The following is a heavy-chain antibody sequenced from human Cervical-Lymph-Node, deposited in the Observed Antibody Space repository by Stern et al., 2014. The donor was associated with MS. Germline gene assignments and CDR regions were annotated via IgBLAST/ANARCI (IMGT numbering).Heavy chain of an antibody. J-gene: IGHJ4*02. CDR3: AHRTAGPFDY. CDR2: IYWYDQK. V-gene: IGHV2-5*01. CDR1: GFSLSTSGLG. Sequence: QITLKESGPALVKPTQTLTLTCTFSGFSLSTSGLGVGWIRQPPGEALEWLALIYWYDQKRYSPSLKSRLTITKDASKNQVVLTLTNVDPVDTATYYCAHRTAGPFDYWGQGTLVTVSS.